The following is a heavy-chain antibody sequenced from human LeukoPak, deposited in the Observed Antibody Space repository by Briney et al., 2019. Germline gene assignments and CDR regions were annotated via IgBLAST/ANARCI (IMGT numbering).Heavy chain of an antibody. CDR3: ARAPGGYCSSTSCRLDY. D-gene: IGHD2-2*01. Sequence: SETLSLTCAVSGGSISSSNWWRWVRQPPGKGLEWIGEIYDSRSTNYNPSLKSRVTISVDKSKNQFSLKLSSVNAADTAVYYCARAPGGYCSSTSCRLDYWGQGTLVTVSS. CDR2: IYDSRST. V-gene: IGHV4-4*02. CDR1: GGSISSSNW. J-gene: IGHJ4*02.